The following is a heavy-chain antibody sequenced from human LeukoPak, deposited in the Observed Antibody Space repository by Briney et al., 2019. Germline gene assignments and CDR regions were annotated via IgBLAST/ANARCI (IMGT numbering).Heavy chain of an antibody. D-gene: IGHD2-8*01. CDR1: GFTFTSYA. Sequence: GGSLRLSCATSGFTFTSYAMSWVRQAPGKGLEWVSSVSGTGITTYYADSVKGRFTVSRDNSKDTVYLQMNSLRGEDTAVYYCAKELMGFDYWGQGSLVTVSS. CDR2: VSGTGITT. J-gene: IGHJ4*02. CDR3: AKELMGFDY. V-gene: IGHV3-23*01.